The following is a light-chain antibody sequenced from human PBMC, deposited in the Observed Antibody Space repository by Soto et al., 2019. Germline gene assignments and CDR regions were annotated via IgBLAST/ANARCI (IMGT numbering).Light chain of an antibody. V-gene: IGKV3-15*01. J-gene: IGKJ5*01. CDR3: QQYNNWPLT. Sequence: EIVMRRSPGNLSVSPGERATLSCRASQSVNSKLAWYQQKPGQAPRLLISDASTRATGIPARFSGSGSGTEFTLTISSLQSEDFAVYYCQQYNNWPLTFGQGTRLEMK. CDR1: QSVNSK. CDR2: DAS.